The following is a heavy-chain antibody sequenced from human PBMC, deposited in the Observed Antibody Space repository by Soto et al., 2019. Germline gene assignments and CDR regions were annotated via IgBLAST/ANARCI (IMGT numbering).Heavy chain of an antibody. CDR3: AREGDYDFWSGYYPYNWFDP. CDR1: GFTFSSYG. V-gene: IGHV3-33*01. CDR2: IWYDGSNK. J-gene: IGHJ5*02. Sequence: GGSLRLSCAASGFTFSSYGMHWVRQAPGKGLEWVAVIWYDGSNKYYADSVKGRFTISRDNSKNTLYLQMNSLRAEDTAVYYCAREGDYDFWSGYYPYNWFDPWGQGTMVIVSS. D-gene: IGHD3-3*01.